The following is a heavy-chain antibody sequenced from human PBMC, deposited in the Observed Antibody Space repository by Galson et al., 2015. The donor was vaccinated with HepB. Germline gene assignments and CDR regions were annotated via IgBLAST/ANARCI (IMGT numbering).Heavy chain of an antibody. J-gene: IGHJ4*02. CDR1: GFSLRTSGLS. D-gene: IGHD5-18*01. V-gene: IGHV2-70*11. CDR2: IDWDDDK. Sequence: PALVKPTQTLTLTCTFSGFSLRTSGLSVSWIRQPPGKALEWLARIDWDDDKYYSTSLKTRLTISKDTSKNQVVLAMTNMDPVDTATYYCARGAMVDTAMVTIDYWGQGTLVTVSS. CDR3: ARGAMVDTAMVTIDY.